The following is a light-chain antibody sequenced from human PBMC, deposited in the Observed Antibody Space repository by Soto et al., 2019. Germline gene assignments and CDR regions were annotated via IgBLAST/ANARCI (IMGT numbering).Light chain of an antibody. CDR2: ENN. CDR3: GTWDSSLSAVV. J-gene: IGLJ3*02. V-gene: IGLV1-51*02. CDR1: SSNIGNKY. Sequence: QSVLTQPPSVSAAPGQKVTISCSGSSSNIGNKYVSWYHQLPGTAPKLLIYENNKRPSGIPDRFSGSKSGTSATLGITGLQTGDEADYYCGTWDSSLSAVVFGGGTKLTVL.